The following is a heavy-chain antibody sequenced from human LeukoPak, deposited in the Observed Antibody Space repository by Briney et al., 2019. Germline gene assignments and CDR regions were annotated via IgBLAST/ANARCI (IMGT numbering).Heavy chain of an antibody. CDR3: ARRYYSTLALDH. CDR2: IYYSGST. V-gene: IGHV4-59*12. D-gene: IGHD3-10*01. CDR1: GGSISSYY. J-gene: IGHJ4*02. Sequence: SETLSLTCTVSGGSISSYYWSWIRQPPGKGLEWIGYIYYSGSTYCNPSLKSRVTISVDTSKNQFSLKLSSVTAADTAVYYCARRYYSTLALDHWGQGTLVTVSS.